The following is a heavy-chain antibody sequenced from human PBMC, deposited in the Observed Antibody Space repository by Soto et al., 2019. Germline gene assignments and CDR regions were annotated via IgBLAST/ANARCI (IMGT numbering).Heavy chain of an antibody. V-gene: IGHV3-15*01. J-gene: IGHJ6*03. CDR1: GFTFSNAW. CDR2: IKSKTDGGTT. D-gene: IGHD3-10*01. CDR3: TTDTLLVRGVIMTEHYYYYMDV. Sequence: GGSLRLSCAASGFTFSNAWMSWVRQAPGKGLEWVGRIKSKTDGGTTDYAAPVKGRFTISRDDSKNTLYLQMNSLKTEDTAVYYCTTDTLLVRGVIMTEHYYYYMDVWGKGTTVTVSS.